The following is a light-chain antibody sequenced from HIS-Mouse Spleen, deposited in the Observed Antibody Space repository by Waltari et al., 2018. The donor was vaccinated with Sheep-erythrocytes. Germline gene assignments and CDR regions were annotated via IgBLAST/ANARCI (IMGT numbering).Light chain of an antibody. CDR3: CSYAGSYNHV. Sequence: QSALTHPRSVSGSPGQSLTISCPGTSTAVGAYTYVSWYQQHPGKAPKLMIYDVSKRPSGVPDRFSGSKSGNTASLTISGLQAEDEADYYCCSYAGSYNHVFGTGTKVTVL. CDR1: STAVGAYTY. J-gene: IGLJ1*01. CDR2: DVS. V-gene: IGLV2-11*01.